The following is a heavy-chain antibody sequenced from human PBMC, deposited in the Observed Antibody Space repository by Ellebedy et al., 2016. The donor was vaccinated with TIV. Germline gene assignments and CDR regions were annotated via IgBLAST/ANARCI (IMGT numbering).Heavy chain of an antibody. D-gene: IGHD6-19*01. J-gene: IGHJ3*02. V-gene: IGHV3-21*01. CDR3: VRKKGGGQWLI. CDR2: IGSTSNYK. CDR1: GFSFSSYS. Sequence: PGGSLRLSCAASGFSFSSYSMNRVRQAPGRGLEWVSSIGSTSNYKYYPESIKGRFTISRANAKNSGYLEMKSLRAEDTAVYYCVRKKGGGQWLIWGQGTMVTVSS.